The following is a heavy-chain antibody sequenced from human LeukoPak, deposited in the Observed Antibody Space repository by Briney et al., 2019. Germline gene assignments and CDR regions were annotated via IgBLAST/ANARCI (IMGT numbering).Heavy chain of an antibody. CDR2: IYYIGST. D-gene: IGHD3-10*01. CDR3: ARRSRLWLEENAFDI. J-gene: IGHJ3*02. CDR1: GGSISSSSYY. Sequence: PSETLSLTCTVSGGSISSSSYYWGWIRQPPGKGLEWIGRIYYIGSTYYNPSLKSRVTISVDTSKTQFSLKLSSGTAADTAVYYCARRSRLWLEENAFDIWGQGTMVTVSS. V-gene: IGHV4-39*01.